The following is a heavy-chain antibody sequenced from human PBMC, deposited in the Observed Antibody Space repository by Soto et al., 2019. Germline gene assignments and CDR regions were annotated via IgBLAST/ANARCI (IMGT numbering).Heavy chain of an antibody. CDR1: GGTFSSYA. CDR2: IIPIFGTA. J-gene: IGHJ6*02. D-gene: IGHD3-3*01. Sequence: QVQLVQSGAEVKKPGSSVKVSCKASGGTFSSYAISWVRQAPGQGLEWMGGIIPIFGTANYAQKFQGRVTITADESTRTAYMELSSLRSEDTAVYYCARGGSYYDFWSAYRGYYYYGMDVWGQGTTVTVSS. CDR3: ARGGSYYDFWSAYRGYYYYGMDV. V-gene: IGHV1-69*01.